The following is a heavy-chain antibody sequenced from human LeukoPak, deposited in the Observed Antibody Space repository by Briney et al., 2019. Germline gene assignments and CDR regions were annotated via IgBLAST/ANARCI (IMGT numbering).Heavy chain of an antibody. CDR2: ISTSGST. V-gene: IGHV4-61*02. CDR3: ASQVGYFDY. CDR1: GWSVSSGSYY. J-gene: IGHJ4*02. D-gene: IGHD1-26*01. Sequence: SETLSLTCTVSGWSVSSGSYYWSWIRQPAGKGLEWIGRISTSGSTNYNPSLKSRVTISRDTSKNQFSLKLSSVTAAATAVYYCASQVGYFDYWGQGTLVTVSS.